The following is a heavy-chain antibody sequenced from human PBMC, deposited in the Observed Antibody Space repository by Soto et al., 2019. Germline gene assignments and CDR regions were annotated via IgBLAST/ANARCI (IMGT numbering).Heavy chain of an antibody. J-gene: IGHJ4*02. D-gene: IGHD3-16*02. Sequence: QVQLAQSGAEVRKPGSSVKVSCRASGGSFSDFAFSWVRQAPGQGLEWMGGTIPMFSATKYAQRFQGRITTNADASTMPGYLALSSVTSDDSAVYYCARGGIVAVPAALSSYDDYTSYRFDSWGQGTLVSVSS. CDR1: GGSFSDFA. CDR2: TIPMFSAT. V-gene: IGHV1-69*01. CDR3: ARGGIVAVPAALSSYDDYTSYRFDS.